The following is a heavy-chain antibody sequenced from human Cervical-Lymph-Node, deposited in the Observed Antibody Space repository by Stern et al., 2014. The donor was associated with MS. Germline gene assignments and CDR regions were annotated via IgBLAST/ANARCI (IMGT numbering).Heavy chain of an antibody. CDR1: GYTFTSYW. J-gene: IGHJ4*02. V-gene: IGHV5-51*01. CDR2: IFPGGSDI. Sequence: EVQLLESGPEVKRPGESLKISCQASGYTFTSYWIGWVRQMPGKGLEWIAIIFPGGSDIRSSPSFQGQVTISADKSSSPAYLQWNNLKASDTAIYYCARQRYFDYWGQGTLVTVSS. CDR3: ARQRYFDY.